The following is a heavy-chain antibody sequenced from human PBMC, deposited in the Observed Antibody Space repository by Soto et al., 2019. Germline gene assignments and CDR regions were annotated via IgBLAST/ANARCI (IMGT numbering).Heavy chain of an antibody. Sequence: QVQLQESGPGLVKPSQTLSLTCPVSGGSISSGGYYWSWIRQHPGKGLEWIGYIYYSGSTYYNPSLKSRVTISVDTSKNQFSLKLSSVTAADTAVYYCARAGPIYYYYGMDVWGQGTTVTVSS. J-gene: IGHJ6*02. CDR2: IYYSGST. CDR3: ARAGPIYYYYGMDV. CDR1: GGSISSGGYY. V-gene: IGHV4-31*03.